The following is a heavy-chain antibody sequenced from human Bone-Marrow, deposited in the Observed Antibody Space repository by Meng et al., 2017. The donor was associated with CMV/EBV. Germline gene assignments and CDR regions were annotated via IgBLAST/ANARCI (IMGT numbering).Heavy chain of an antibody. Sequence: SETLSLTCTVSGGSVSSGSYYWSWIRQPPGKGLEWIGEINHSGITNYNPSLKSRVIISVDTSKNQFSLKLSSVTAADTAVYYYARGYRRGLRGWYFDLWGRATLVTVSS. CDR1: GGSVSSGSYY. CDR3: ARGYRRGLRGWYFDL. D-gene: IGHD4-17*01. CDR2: INHSGIT. V-gene: IGHV4-39*07. J-gene: IGHJ2*01.